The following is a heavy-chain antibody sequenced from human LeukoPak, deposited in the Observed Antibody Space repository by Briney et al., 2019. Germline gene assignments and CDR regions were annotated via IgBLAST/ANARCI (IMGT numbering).Heavy chain of an antibody. Sequence: GGSLGLSCAASGFTFRNYVIHWVRQAPGKGLEWVAVTSSDLNVKLYADSVKGRFTISKDNSRSTLYLQMNSLRPEDTAIYYCAGEGYYGSGSPPSLYFDYWGQGTLVTVSS. V-gene: IGHV3-30-3*01. CDR1: GFTFRNYV. J-gene: IGHJ4*02. D-gene: IGHD3-10*01. CDR2: TSSDLNVK. CDR3: AGEGYYGSGSPPSLYFDY.